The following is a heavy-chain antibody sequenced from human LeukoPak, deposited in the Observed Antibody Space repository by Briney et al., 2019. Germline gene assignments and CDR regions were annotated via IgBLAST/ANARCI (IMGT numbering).Heavy chain of an antibody. J-gene: IGHJ4*02. CDR3: ARDSTRYCSGGSCYAY. V-gene: IGHV4-59*01. Sequence: SETLSLTCTVPGGSISSYYWSWIRQPPGKGLEWIGYIYYSGSTNYNPSLKSRVTISVDTSKNQFSLKLSSVTAADTAVYYCARDSTRYCSGGSCYAYWGQGTLVTVSS. D-gene: IGHD2-15*01. CDR1: GGSISSYY. CDR2: IYYSGST.